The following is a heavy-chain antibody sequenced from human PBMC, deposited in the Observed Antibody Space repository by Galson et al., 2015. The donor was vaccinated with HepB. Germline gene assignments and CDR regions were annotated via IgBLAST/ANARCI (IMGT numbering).Heavy chain of an antibody. CDR1: GFNFSASA. CDR2: IRSKANSYAT. CDR3: STTMNVDALGPNY. Sequence: SLRLSCAASGFNFSASAMHWVRQASGKGLEWVGRIRSKANSYATGYAASVKGRFTISRDDSQNTAFLQMNSLKIDDTAVYYCSTTMNVDALGPNYWGQGILVTVSS. V-gene: IGHV3-73*01. J-gene: IGHJ4*02. D-gene: IGHD3-22*01.